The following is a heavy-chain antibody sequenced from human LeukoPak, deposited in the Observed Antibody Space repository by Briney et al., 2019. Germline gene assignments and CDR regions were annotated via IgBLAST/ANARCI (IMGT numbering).Heavy chain of an antibody. Sequence: AASVKVSCKASGYTFSSYGISWVRQAPGQGLEWMGWISAYNGNTNYAQKLQGRVTMTTDTSTSTAYMELRSLRSDDAAVYYCARVAGTMVRGVMVDPWGQGTLVTVSS. J-gene: IGHJ5*02. D-gene: IGHD3-10*01. CDR3: ARVAGTMVRGVMVDP. V-gene: IGHV1-18*01. CDR1: GYTFSSYG. CDR2: ISAYNGNT.